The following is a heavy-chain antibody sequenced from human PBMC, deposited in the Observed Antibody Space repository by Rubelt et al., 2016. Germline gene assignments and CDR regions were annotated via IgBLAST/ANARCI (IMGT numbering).Heavy chain of an antibody. J-gene: IGHJ4*02. Sequence: GKGLEWIGEINHSGSTNYNPSLKSRVTISVDTSKNQFSLKLSSVTAADTAVYYCARVRSSFVPTIFDYWGQGTLVTVSS. V-gene: IGHV4-34*01. D-gene: IGHD6-13*01. CDR3: ARVRSSFVPTIFDY. CDR2: INHSGST.